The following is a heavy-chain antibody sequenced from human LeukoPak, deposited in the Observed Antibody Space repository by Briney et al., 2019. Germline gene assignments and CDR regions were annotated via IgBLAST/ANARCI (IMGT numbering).Heavy chain of an antibody. V-gene: IGHV4-30-4*01. CDR3: ARDPRDEVNAFDI. CDR2: IYYSGST. CDR1: GGSISSGDYY. J-gene: IGHJ3*02. Sequence: NASETLSLTCTVSGGSISSGDYYWSWIRQPPGKGLEWIGYIYYSGSTYYNPSLKSRVTISVDTSKNQFSLKLSSVTAADTAVYYCARDPRDEVNAFDIWGQGTMVTVSS.